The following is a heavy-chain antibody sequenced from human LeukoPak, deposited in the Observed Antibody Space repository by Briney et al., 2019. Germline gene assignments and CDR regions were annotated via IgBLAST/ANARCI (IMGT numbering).Heavy chain of an antibody. J-gene: IGHJ3*02. CDR3: ARMTALGAFDI. CDR2: IYPGDSDS. V-gene: IGHV5-51*01. CDR1: GYSFTSYW. D-gene: IGHD2-21*02. Sequence: GESLKISCKGSGYSFTSYWIAWVRQMPGKGLEWMGIIYPGDSDSRSSPSFQGQVTISADKSINTAYLQWSSLKASDTAMYYCARMTALGAFDIWGQGTMVTVSS.